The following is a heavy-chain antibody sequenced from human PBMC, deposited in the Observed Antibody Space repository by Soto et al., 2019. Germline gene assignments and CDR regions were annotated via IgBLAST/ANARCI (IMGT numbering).Heavy chain of an antibody. D-gene: IGHD3-22*01. Sequence: GGSLRLSCAASGFTVSSNYMSWVRQAPGKGLEWVSVIYSGGSTYYADSVKGRFTISRDNSKNTLYLQMNSLRAEDTAVYYCARHYYDSSGYYFDYWGQGTLVTVSS. V-gene: IGHV3-53*01. J-gene: IGHJ4*02. CDR2: IYSGGST. CDR1: GFTVSSNY. CDR3: ARHYYDSSGYYFDY.